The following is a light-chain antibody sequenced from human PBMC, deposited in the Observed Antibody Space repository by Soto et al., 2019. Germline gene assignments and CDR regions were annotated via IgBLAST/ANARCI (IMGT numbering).Light chain of an antibody. CDR2: DAS. J-gene: IGKJ4*01. V-gene: IGKV3-11*01. CDR3: QQRST. CDR1: QSVSSY. Sequence: EILLPRFPATLSFSQGERATLSCRASQSVSSYLAWYQQKPGQAPRLLIYDASNRATGIPARFSGSGSGTDFTLTISSLEPEDFAVYYCQQRSTFGGGTKVDIK.